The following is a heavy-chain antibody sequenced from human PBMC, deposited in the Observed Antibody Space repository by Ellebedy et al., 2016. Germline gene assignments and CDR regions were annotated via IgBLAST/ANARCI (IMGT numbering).Heavy chain of an antibody. CDR3: RPGHYANL. D-gene: IGHD4-17*01. CDR2: IYSGGST. CDR1: ELNVSSNY. V-gene: IGHV3-53*01. Sequence: GESLKISXTSSELNVSSNYMSWVRQAPGKGLEWVSIIYSGGSTYYAESVQGRFTISRDNSKSTLYLHMNSLRADDTAVYYCRPGHYANLWGHGTLVTVSS. J-gene: IGHJ5*02.